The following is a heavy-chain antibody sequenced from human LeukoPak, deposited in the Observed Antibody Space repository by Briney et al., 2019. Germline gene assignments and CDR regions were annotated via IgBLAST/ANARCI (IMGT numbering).Heavy chain of an antibody. CDR1: GFTFSSYG. D-gene: IGHD5-18*01. CDR3: ARAADSYGMEDAFDI. J-gene: IGHJ3*02. Sequence: GGSLRLSCAASGFTFSSYGMSWVRQAPGKGLEWVSSISSSSSYIYYADSVKGRFTISRDNAKNSLYLQMNSLRAEDTAVYYCARAADSYGMEDAFDIWGQGTMVTVSS. CDR2: ISSSSSYI. V-gene: IGHV3-21*01.